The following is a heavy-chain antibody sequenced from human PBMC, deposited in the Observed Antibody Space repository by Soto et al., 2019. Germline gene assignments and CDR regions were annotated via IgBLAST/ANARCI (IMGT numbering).Heavy chain of an antibody. CDR2: ISSSSSYI. D-gene: IGHD5-18*01. CDR1: GFTFSSYS. J-gene: IGHJ4*02. Sequence: EVQLVESGGGLVKPGGSLRLSCAASGFTFSSYSMNWVRQAPGKGLEWVSSISSSSSYIYYADSVKGRFTISRDNAKNSLYLQMNSLRAEDTAVDYCASAKGVGLWPYYFDYWGQGTLVTVSS. V-gene: IGHV3-21*01. CDR3: ASAKGVGLWPYYFDY.